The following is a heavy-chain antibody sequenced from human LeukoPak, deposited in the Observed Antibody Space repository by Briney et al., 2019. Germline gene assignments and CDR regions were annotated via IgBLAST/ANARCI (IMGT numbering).Heavy chain of an antibody. V-gene: IGHV4-59*01. CDR1: GGSISSYY. CDR2: IYYSGST. CDR3: ARDSLDGCPDY. Sequence: SETLSLTCTVSGGSISSYYWSWIRQPPGKGLEWIGYIYYSGSTKYNPSLKSRVTISVDTSKNQFSLKLSSVTAADTAVYYCARDSLDGCPDYWGQGTLVTVSS. J-gene: IGHJ4*02. D-gene: IGHD4/OR15-4a*01.